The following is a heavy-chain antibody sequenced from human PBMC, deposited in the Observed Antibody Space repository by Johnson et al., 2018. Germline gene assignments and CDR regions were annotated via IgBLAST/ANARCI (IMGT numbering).Heavy chain of an antibody. Sequence: EVQLVESGAEVKKPGESLKISCKGSGYSFTSYWIGWVRQMPGKGLEWMGIIYPGDSDTRYSPSFHGQVTISADKSISTAYLPWSSMKASDTAMYYRARSIGWNDGRGAFDIWGQGTMVTVSS. D-gene: IGHD1-1*01. CDR1: GYSFTSYW. V-gene: IGHV5-51*03. CDR3: ARSIGWNDGRGAFDI. J-gene: IGHJ3*02. CDR2: IYPGDSDT.